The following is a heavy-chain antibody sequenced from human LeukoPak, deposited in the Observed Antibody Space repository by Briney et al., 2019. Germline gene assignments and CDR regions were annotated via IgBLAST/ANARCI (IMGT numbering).Heavy chain of an antibody. Sequence: GGSLRLSCVASGFTFSNYSMNWVRQAPGKGLEWVSYITSSSTVYYAGSVKGRFTISRDNAKNSLFLQMNSLRAEDTAVYYCARDYCSGPKCYFIDYWGQGVLVTVSS. J-gene: IGHJ4*02. CDR1: GFTFSNYS. D-gene: IGHD2-15*01. CDR3: ARDYCSGPKCYFIDY. V-gene: IGHV3-69-1*01. CDR2: ITSSSTV.